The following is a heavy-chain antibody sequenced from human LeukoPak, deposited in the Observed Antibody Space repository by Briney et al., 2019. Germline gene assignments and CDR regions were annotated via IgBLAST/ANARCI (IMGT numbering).Heavy chain of an antibody. D-gene: IGHD3-10*01. V-gene: IGHV1-2*02. Sequence: ASVKVSCKASGYTFTGYYMHWVRQAPGQGLEWMGWINPNSGGTNYAQKFQGRVTMTRDTSISTAYMELSRLRSDDTAVYYCARDYYYGSGSYSFEDDYWGQGTLVTVSS. J-gene: IGHJ4*02. CDR1: GYTFTGYY. CDR2: INPNSGGT. CDR3: ARDYYYGSGSYSFEDDY.